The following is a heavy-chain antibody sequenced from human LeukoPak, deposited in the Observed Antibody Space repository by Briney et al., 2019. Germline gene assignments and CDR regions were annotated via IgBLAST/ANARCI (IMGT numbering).Heavy chain of an antibody. CDR1: GGSISTDY. CDR2: TYYSGNT. D-gene: IGHD3-10*01. V-gene: IGHV4-59*08. CDR3: ARNTVRGVVFDC. J-gene: IGHJ4*02. Sequence: PSETLSLTCTVSGGSISTDYWSWIRQPPGKGLEWIGYTYYSGNTNYTPSLKSRVTISIDTSKNQFSLKLTSVTAADTAVYYCARNTVRGVVFDCWGQGILVTVSS.